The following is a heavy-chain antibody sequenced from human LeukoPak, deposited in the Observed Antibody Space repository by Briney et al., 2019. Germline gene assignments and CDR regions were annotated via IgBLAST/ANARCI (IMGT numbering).Heavy chain of an antibody. V-gene: IGHV3-11*04. CDR1: GFTFSDYY. Sequence: GGSLRLSCAASGFTFSDYYMSWIRQAPGKGLEWVSYISSSGSTIYYADSVKGRFTISRDNAKNSPYLQMNSLRAEDTAVYYCARSLTFSYDILTGYPFFDYWGQGTLVTVSS. J-gene: IGHJ4*02. CDR3: ARSLTFSYDILTGYPFFDY. CDR2: ISSSGSTI. D-gene: IGHD3-9*01.